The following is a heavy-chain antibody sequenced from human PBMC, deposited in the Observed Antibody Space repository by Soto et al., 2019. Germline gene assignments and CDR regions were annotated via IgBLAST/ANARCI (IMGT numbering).Heavy chain of an antibody. Sequence: PGGSLRLSCAASGFTFSSYSMNWVRQAPGQGMEWVSSISSSSSYIYYADSVKGRFTLSRDNAKNSLYLQMNSLRAADTAVYYCARRLVDTAMVGFDYYGMDVWGQGTTVTVSS. J-gene: IGHJ6*02. CDR1: GFTFSSYS. CDR3: ARRLVDTAMVGFDYYGMDV. D-gene: IGHD5-18*01. CDR2: ISSSSSYI. V-gene: IGHV3-21*01.